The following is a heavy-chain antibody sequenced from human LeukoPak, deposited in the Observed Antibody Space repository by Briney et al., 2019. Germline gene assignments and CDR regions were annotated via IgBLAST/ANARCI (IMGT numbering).Heavy chain of an antibody. V-gene: IGHV1-2*02. CDR2: INPNNGGT. CDR3: AREVDYYDTSDYFPLGY. CDR1: GYTFTDYY. J-gene: IGHJ4*02. Sequence: GASVKVSCKASGYTFTDYYIHWVRQAPGQGREWMGWINPNNGGTNYAQKFQGRVTMTRDTSISTAYMELSRLRSDDTAVYYCAREVDYYDTSDYFPLGYWGQGTLVTVSS. D-gene: IGHD3-22*01.